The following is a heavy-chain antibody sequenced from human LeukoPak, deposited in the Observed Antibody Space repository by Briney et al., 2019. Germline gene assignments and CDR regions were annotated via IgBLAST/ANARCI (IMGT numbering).Heavy chain of an antibody. CDR3: ARGKGADY. CDR1: GESFSGYY. D-gene: IGHD3-16*01. CDR2: INHSGST. Sequence: SETLSLTCAVYGESFSGYYWTWIRQPPGRGLEWIGEINHSGSTNYNPSLKSRVTISVDTSKSQFSLNLSSVTAADTAVYYCARGKGADYWGQGTLVTVSS. J-gene: IGHJ4*02. V-gene: IGHV4-34*01.